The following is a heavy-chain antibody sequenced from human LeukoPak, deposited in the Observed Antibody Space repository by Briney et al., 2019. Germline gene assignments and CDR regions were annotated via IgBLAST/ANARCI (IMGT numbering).Heavy chain of an antibody. D-gene: IGHD1-26*01. V-gene: IGHV1-2*02. Sequence: ASGKVSYTASGYTFTGYYMHWVRQAPGQGLEWRGWINPNSGGTNYAQKFQGRVTMTRDTSISTAYMELSRLRSDDTAVYYCARGGSYFNWFDPWGQGTLVTVSS. CDR3: ARGGSYFNWFDP. J-gene: IGHJ5*02. CDR1: GYTFTGYY. CDR2: INPNSGGT.